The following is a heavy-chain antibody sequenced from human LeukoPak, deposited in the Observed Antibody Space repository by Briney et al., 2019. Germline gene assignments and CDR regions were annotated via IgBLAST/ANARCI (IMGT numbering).Heavy chain of an antibody. Sequence: GGSLRLSCAASGFTFSSYAMSWVRQAPGKGLEWVSSISGSGGSSYYADSVKGRFTISRDNSKNTLYLQMNSLRAEDTAVYYCAKRLSGKTYYYYGMDVWGQGTTVTVSS. CDR3: AKRLSGKTYYYYGMDV. J-gene: IGHJ6*02. CDR1: GFTFSSYA. CDR2: ISGSGGSS. V-gene: IGHV3-23*01.